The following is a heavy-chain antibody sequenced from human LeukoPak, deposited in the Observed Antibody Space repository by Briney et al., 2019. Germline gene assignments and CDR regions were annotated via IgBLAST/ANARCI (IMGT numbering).Heavy chain of an antibody. V-gene: IGHV6-1*01. D-gene: IGHD3-10*01. J-gene: IGHJ6*03. Sequence: SQTLSLTCAISGDSVSSNSAAWNWIRQSPSRGLEWLGRTYYRSKWYNDYAVSVKSRITINPDTSKNQFSLQLNSVTPEDTAVYYCARDRRVVRGVNTYYYYMDVWGKGTTVTVSS. CDR2: TYYRSKWYN. CDR1: GDSVSSNSAA. CDR3: ARDRRVVRGVNTYYYYMDV.